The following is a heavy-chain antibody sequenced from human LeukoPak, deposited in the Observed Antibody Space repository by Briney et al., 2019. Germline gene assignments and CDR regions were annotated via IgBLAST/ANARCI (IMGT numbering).Heavy chain of an antibody. D-gene: IGHD3-16*01. CDR2: IIPNFGTT. J-gene: IGHJ4*02. V-gene: IGHV1-69*13. Sequence: ASVKVSCKASGGTFSSYAISWVRQAPGQGLEWMGGIIPNFGTTNYAQKFQGRVTITADEYATTAYVELSSLIFEDTAVYYCARDRKSGLSYASEYWGQGTLVTVSS. CDR1: GGTFSSYA. CDR3: ARDRKSGLSYASEY.